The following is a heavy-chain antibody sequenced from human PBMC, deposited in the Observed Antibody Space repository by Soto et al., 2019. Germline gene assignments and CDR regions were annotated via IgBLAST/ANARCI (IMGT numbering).Heavy chain of an antibody. CDR3: ARGGLRYFDWFVYYYYGMDV. Sequence: PSETLSLTCTVSGGSISSYYWSWIRQPPGKGLEWIGYIYYSGSTNYNPSLKSRVTISVDTSKNQFSLKLSSVTAADTAVYYCARGGLRYFDWFVYYYYGMDVWGQGTTVTVSS. CDR1: GGSISSYY. V-gene: IGHV4-59*12. J-gene: IGHJ6*02. CDR2: IYYSGST. D-gene: IGHD3-9*01.